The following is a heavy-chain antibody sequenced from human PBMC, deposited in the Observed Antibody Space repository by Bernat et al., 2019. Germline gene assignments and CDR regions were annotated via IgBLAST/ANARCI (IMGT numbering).Heavy chain of an antibody. V-gene: IGHV3-23*04. CDR2: ISGSGGST. D-gene: IGHD7-27*01. CDR1: GFTFSTYA. CDR3: AKHVGNPSGAFDI. Sequence: EVQLVESGGGLVQPGGSLRLSCAASGFTFSTYAMSWVRQAPGTGLEWVSAISGSGGSTFYADSVKGRFTISRDNPRNTLYLQMNSLRAEDTAVDYCAKHVGNPSGAFDIWGQGTMVTVSS. J-gene: IGHJ3*02.